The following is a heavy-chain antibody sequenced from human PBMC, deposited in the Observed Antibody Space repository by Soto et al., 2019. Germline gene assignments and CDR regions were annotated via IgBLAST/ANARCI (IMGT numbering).Heavy chain of an antibody. J-gene: IGHJ4*02. Sequence: EVQLVESGGGLVKPGGSLRLSCAASGFTFSDFSMNWVRQAPGKGLEWVSSISSSSSYIYYADSVEGRFTISRDNAKNSLYLQINSLRAEDTAVYYCARVTSSSSWVFLVDDYWGQGTLVTVSS. CDR3: ARVTSSSSWVFLVDDY. CDR2: ISSSSSYI. V-gene: IGHV3-21*01. CDR1: GFTFSDFS. D-gene: IGHD6-6*01.